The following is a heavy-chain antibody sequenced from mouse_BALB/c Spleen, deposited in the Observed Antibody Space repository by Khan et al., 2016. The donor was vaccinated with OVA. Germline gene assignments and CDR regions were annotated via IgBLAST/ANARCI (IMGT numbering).Heavy chain of an antibody. CDR3: GRDDRFAY. V-gene: IGHV5-6-5*01. Sequence: EVELVESGGGLVKPGGSLKLSCAASGFTFSNYAMSWVRQSPEKRLEWVASISSGDSTYYPDSVKGRFTISRDNARNILNLQLCSLRSEETAMFYCGRDDRFAYWGQGTLVTVSA. J-gene: IGHJ3*01. CDR2: ISSGDST. D-gene: IGHD2-12*01. CDR1: GFTFSNYA.